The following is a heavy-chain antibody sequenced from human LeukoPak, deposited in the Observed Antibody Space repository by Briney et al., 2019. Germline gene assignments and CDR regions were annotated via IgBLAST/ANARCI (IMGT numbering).Heavy chain of an antibody. V-gene: IGHV4-59*05. CDR3: ARLSSGWPDYFDY. Sequence: SETLSLTCTVSGGSISSYYWSWIRQPPGKGLEWIGSIYYSGSTYYNPSLKSRVTISVDTSKNQFSLKLSSVTAADTAVYYCARLSSGWPDYFDYWGQGTLVTVSS. J-gene: IGHJ4*02. D-gene: IGHD6-19*01. CDR1: GGSISSYY. CDR2: IYYSGST.